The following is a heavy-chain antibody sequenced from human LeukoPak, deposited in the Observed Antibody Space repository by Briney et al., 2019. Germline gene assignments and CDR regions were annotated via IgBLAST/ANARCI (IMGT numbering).Heavy chain of an antibody. CDR2: IYYSGST. CDR1: GVSITSYY. Sequence: SETLSLTCAVSGVSITSYYWSWIRQPPGKGLEWIGSIYYSGSTYYNPSLKSRVTISVDTSKNQFSLKLSSVTAADTAVYYCARDRRYSSSWYESAYNWFDPWGQGTLVTVSS. CDR3: ARDRRYSSSWYESAYNWFDP. J-gene: IGHJ5*02. V-gene: IGHV4-39*07. D-gene: IGHD6-13*01.